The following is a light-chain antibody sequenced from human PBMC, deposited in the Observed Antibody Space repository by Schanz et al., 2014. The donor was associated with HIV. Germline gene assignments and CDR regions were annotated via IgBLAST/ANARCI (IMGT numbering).Light chain of an antibody. CDR1: QNIGSW. J-gene: IGKJ2*01. CDR2: KTS. CDR3: HQYKTYPYT. V-gene: IGKV1-5*03. Sequence: DIQMTQSPSTLSASVGDRVTITCRASQNIGSWLAWYQQRPGEAPKLLIYKTSGLESGVPSRFSGSGSGTEFTLTINSLQPDDFATYFCHQYKTYPYTFGQGTKLEIK.